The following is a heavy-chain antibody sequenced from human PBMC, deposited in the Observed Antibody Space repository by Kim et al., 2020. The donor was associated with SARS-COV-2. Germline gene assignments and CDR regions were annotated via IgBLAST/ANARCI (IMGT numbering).Heavy chain of an antibody. CDR1: GFTFSSYA. V-gene: IGHV3-23*01. Sequence: GGSLRLSCAASGFTFSSYAMSWVRQAPGKGLEWVSAISGSGGSTYYADSVKGRFTISRDNSKNTLYLQMNSLRAEDTAVYYCAKGFGPRPSYYYGSGSYTPLDYWGQGTLVTVSS. CDR3: AKGFGPRPSYYYGSGSYTPLDY. J-gene: IGHJ4*02. CDR2: ISGSGGST. D-gene: IGHD3-10*01.